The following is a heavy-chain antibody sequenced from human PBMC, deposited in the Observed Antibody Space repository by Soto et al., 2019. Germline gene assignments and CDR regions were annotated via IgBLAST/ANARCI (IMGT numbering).Heavy chain of an antibody. J-gene: IGHJ4*02. CDR3: ARGQVVAAQH. CDR1: GGSISSGDYY. D-gene: IGHD2-15*01. V-gene: IGHV4-30-4*01. Sequence: SETLSLTCTVSGGSISSGDYYWSWIRQPPGKDLEWIGYIYYSGSTCYNPSLKSRVTISVDRSKNQFSLKLSSVTAADTAVYYCARGQVVAAQHWGQGTLVTVSS. CDR2: IYYSGST.